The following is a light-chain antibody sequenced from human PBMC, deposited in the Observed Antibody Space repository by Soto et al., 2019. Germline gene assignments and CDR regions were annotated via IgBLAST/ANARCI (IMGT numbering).Light chain of an antibody. J-gene: IGKJ4*01. CDR2: LGS. V-gene: IGKV2-28*01. Sequence: DIVMTQSPVSLPVTPGEPASITCRSSQSLLYSDGYNYLDWYLQKPGQSPQLLIYLGSNRASGVXDXFSGSGSGADFTLKISRVEAEDVGVYYCMQALQTPLTFGGGTKVEIK. CDR1: QSLLYSDGYNY. CDR3: MQALQTPLT.